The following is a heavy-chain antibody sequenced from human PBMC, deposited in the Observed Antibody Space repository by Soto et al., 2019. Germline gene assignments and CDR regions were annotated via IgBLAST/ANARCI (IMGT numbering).Heavy chain of an antibody. J-gene: IGHJ3*02. CDR3: AKGSIVVVTVSRRDDPFNI. CDR1: GFTLTNYA. V-gene: IGHV3-23*01. D-gene: IGHD2-21*02. Sequence: GGSLRLSCAASGFTLTNYALNWVRQAPGKGLEWVSGISGGCGSTYYAGSVKGRLTISRDTSNNTLYLQMNSLRADDMAVYYCAKGSIVVVTVSRRDDPFNIWGRGTM. CDR2: ISGGCGST.